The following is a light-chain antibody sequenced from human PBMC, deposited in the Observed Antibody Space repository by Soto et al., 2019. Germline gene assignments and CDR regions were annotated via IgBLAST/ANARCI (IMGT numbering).Light chain of an antibody. V-gene: IGKV3-20*01. J-gene: IGKJ5*01. CDR2: AAS. Sequence: SVFTPTTGTLSLFPGGKGTLSRRASQSVISDYLAWYQQKPGQAPRLLIYAASTRATGIPDRFSGSGSGTDFTLTISRLEPEDFAVYYCQQYGSSITFCQGTRLEIK. CDR1: QSVISDY. CDR3: QQYGSSIT.